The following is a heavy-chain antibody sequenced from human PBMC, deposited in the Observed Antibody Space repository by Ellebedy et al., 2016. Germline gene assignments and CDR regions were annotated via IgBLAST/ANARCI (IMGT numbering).Heavy chain of an antibody. Sequence: GESLKISCEASEVIFSGYWMSWVRQAPGKGLEWVANIKPDEGEKYYVGSVEGRFTISRDNAKNSLYLQMNSLRAEDTAVYYCARERGRTLDYWGQGTLVTVSS. J-gene: IGHJ4*02. D-gene: IGHD2-15*01. V-gene: IGHV3-7*01. CDR3: ARERGRTLDY. CDR2: IKPDEGEK. CDR1: EVIFSGYW.